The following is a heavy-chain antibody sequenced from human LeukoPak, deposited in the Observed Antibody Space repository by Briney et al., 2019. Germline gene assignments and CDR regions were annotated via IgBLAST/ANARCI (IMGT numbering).Heavy chain of an antibody. D-gene: IGHD5-18*01. CDR2: INPNSGGT. CDR1: GYTFSSNY. Sequence: ASVKVSCKASGYTFSSNYMHWVRQAPGQGLEWMGWINPNSGGTNYAQKFQGRVTMTRDTSISTAYMELSSLRSDDTAVYYCARDGPSVMVEFDYWGQGTLVTVSS. V-gene: IGHV1-2*02. J-gene: IGHJ4*02. CDR3: ARDGPSVMVEFDY.